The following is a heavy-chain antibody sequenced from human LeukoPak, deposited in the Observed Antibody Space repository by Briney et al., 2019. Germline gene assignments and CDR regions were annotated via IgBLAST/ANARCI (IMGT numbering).Heavy chain of an antibody. V-gene: IGHV3-20*04. CDR3: ARDLGQFLEWLSKPSYFDY. J-gene: IGHJ4*02. CDR1: GFTFDDYG. CDR2: INWNGGST. Sequence: GGSLRLSCAASGFTFDDYGMSWVRHAPGKGLEWVSGINWNGGSTVYADSVKGRFTISRDNAKNSLYLQMNSLRAEDTALYYCARDLGQFLEWLSKPSYFDYWGQGTLVTVSS. D-gene: IGHD3-3*01.